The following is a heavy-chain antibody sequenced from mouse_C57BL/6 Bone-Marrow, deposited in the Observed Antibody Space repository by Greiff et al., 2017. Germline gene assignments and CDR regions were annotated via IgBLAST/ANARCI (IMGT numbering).Heavy chain of an antibody. CDR1: GYTFTDYE. D-gene: IGHD3-1*01. CDR3: TPFGWFAY. Sequence: VQLKQSGAELVRPGASVTLSCKASGYTFTDYEMHWVKQTPVHGLEWIGAIDPETGGTAYNQKFKGKAILTADKSSSTAYMELRSLTSEDSAVYYCTPFGWFAYWGQGTLVTVSA. CDR2: IDPETGGT. V-gene: IGHV1-15*01. J-gene: IGHJ3*01.